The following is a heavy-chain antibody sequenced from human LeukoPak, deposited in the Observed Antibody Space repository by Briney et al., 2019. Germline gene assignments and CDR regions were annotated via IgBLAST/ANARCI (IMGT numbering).Heavy chain of an antibody. D-gene: IGHD4-17*01. CDR2: INPSGGST. Sequence: ASVKVSCKASGYTFTSYYMHWVRQAPGQGLEWMGIINPSGGSTSYAQKFQGRVTMTRDTSTSTVYMGLSSLRSEDTAVYYCARGLNDYGDYVIFYGMDVWGQGTTVTVSS. CDR1: GYTFTSYY. V-gene: IGHV1-46*01. J-gene: IGHJ6*02. CDR3: ARGLNDYGDYVIFYGMDV.